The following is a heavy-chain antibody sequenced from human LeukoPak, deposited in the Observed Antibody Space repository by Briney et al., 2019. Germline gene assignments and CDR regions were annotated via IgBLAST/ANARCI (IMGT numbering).Heavy chain of an antibody. CDR1: GYSFTSYW. V-gene: IGHV5-51*01. CDR2: IYPGDSDT. CDR3: ASLSSTSSTAFDI. J-gene: IGHJ3*02. Sequence: GESLKISCKGSGYSFTSYWIGWVRQMPGKGLEWMGIIYPGDSDTRYSPSFQGQVTISADKSISTAYLQWSSLKASDTARYYCASLSSTSSTAFDIWGQGTMVTVSS. D-gene: IGHD2-2*01.